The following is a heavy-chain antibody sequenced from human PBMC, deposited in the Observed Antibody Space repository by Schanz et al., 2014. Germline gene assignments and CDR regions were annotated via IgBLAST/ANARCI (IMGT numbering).Heavy chain of an antibody. CDR1: GFTFFGSFA. J-gene: IGHJ6*03. D-gene: IGHD2-8*01. CDR3: VRDRGFCANDICWLRYYMDV. CDR2: IKQEGDEK. Sequence: EVQLLESGGGLVQPGGSLRLSCVASGFTFFGSFAMSWVRQAPGKGLEWVANIKQEGDEKNYVDSVKGRFTISRDNAKNSLFLQMNSLRADDTAVYYCVRDRGFCANDICWLRYYMDVWGNGTTVTVSS. V-gene: IGHV3-7*01.